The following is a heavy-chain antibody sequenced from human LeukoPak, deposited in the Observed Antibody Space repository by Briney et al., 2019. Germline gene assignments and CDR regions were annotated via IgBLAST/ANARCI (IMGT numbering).Heavy chain of an antibody. CDR3: ARQYSSVGPFDY. Sequence: GASVKVSCKASGYTFTTYGLSWVRQAPGQGLEWMGWISVYNGNTNYAQKFQARVTMTTDTSTSTAYMELRSLRSDDTAVYYCARQYSSVGPFDYWSQGTLVTVSS. V-gene: IGHV1-18*01. CDR2: ISVYNGNT. CDR1: GYTFTTYG. D-gene: IGHD6-19*01. J-gene: IGHJ4*02.